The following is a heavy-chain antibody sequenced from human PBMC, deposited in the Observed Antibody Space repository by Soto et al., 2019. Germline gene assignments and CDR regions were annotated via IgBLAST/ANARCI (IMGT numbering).Heavy chain of an antibody. J-gene: IGHJ6*02. CDR3: ARGMRERLPYYYYGMDV. V-gene: IGHV1-69*01. CDR2: IIPIFGTA. Sequence: QVQLVQSGAEVKKPGSSVKVSCKASGGTFSSYAISWVRQAPGQGLEWLGGIIPIFGTANYAQKFQGRVTITADESTTTAYMELSSLRSADPAVYYCARGMRERLPYYYYGMDVWGQRTKVTVSS. D-gene: IGHD1-26*01. CDR1: GGTFSSYA.